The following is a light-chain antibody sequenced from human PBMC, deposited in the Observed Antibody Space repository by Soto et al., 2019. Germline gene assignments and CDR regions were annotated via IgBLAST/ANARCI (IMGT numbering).Light chain of an antibody. CDR2: GAS. J-gene: IGKJ1*01. V-gene: IGKV3-15*01. CDR1: QSVSSN. Sequence: EIVMTQSPATLSVSPGERATLSCRARQSVSSNLAWYQQKPGQPPRLLIYGASTRATGIPARFSGSGSGTEFTLTISSLQSEDFAVYYCQQYNNWPPERTFGQGTKVEIK. CDR3: QQYNNWPPERT.